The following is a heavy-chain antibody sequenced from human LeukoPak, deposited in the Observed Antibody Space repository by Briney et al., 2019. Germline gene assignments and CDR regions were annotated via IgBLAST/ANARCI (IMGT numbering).Heavy chain of an antibody. CDR1: GYTFTSYG. D-gene: IGHD1-26*01. V-gene: IGHV1-18*01. Sequence: GASVKVSCKASGYTFTSYGISWVRQAPGQGLEWMGWISAYNGNTNYAQKLQGRVTMTTDTSTSTAYMELRSLRSDDTAVYYCARGRYNQWELGVFDYWGQGTLVTVSS. CDR2: ISAYNGNT. CDR3: ARGRYNQWELGVFDY. J-gene: IGHJ4*02.